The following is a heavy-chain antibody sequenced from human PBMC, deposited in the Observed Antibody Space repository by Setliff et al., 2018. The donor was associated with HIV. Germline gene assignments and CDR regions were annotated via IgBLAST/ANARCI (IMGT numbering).Heavy chain of an antibody. CDR2: VNPKSDNS. J-gene: IGHJ3*01. D-gene: IGHD3-10*01. CDR3: ARRIKDNDNYNIPCES. Sequence: ASVKVSCKASGYTFSDHDINWVRQASGQRLEWMGWVNPKSDNSGLAQKFQGRVFLTSNASLNTTYMYLNGLTSDDTATYYCARRIKDNDNYNIPCESWGQGTMVTVSS. CDR1: GYTFSDHD. V-gene: IGHV1-8*02.